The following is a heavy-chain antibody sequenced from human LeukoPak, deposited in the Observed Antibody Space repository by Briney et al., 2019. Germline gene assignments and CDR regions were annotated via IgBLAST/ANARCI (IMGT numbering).Heavy chain of an antibody. J-gene: IGHJ4*02. D-gene: IGHD3-22*01. CDR2: INPNSGGT. V-gene: IGHV1-2*02. CDR3: AREGDSSGCYASRTPD. CDR1: GYTFTGYY. Sequence: ASVKVSCKASGYTFTGYYMHWARQAPGQGLEWMGWINPNSGGTNYAQKFQGRVTITADKSTSTAYMELSSLRSEDTAVYYCAREGDSSGCYASRTPDWGQGTLVTVSS.